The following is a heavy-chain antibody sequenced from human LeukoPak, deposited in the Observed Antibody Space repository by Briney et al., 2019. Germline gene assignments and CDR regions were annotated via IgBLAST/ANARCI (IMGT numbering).Heavy chain of an antibody. D-gene: IGHD3-3*01. Sequence: PGGSLRLSCAVSGLTVSSSYMSWVRQAPGKGLEWVSVIYSGGSTYYADSVKGRFTISRDNSKNTLYLQMNSLRAEDTAVYYCAKFGYYDFWSGYYIDYWGQGTLVTVSS. CDR3: AKFGYYDFWSGYYIDY. V-gene: IGHV3-53*01. CDR1: GLTVSSSY. J-gene: IGHJ4*02. CDR2: IYSGGST.